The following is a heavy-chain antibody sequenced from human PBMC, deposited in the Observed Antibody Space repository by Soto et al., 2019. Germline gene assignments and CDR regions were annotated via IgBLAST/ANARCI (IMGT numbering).Heavy chain of an antibody. CDR1: GFTFTSSA. J-gene: IGHJ6*02. CDR3: AADLGYCSGGSCSGRYYYYYYGMDV. D-gene: IGHD2-15*01. CDR2: IVVGSGNT. V-gene: IGHV1-58*01. Sequence: QMQLVQSGPEVKKPGTSVKVSCKASGFTFTSSAVQWVRQASGQRLEWIGWIVVGSGNTNYAQKFQERVTITRDMSTSTAYMELSSLRSEDTAVYYCAADLGYCSGGSCSGRYYYYYYGMDVWGQGTTVTVSS.